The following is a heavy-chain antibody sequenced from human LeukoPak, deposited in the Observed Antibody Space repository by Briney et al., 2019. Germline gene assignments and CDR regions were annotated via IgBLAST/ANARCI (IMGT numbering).Heavy chain of an antibody. CDR2: ISGSGGST. CDR3: AKDGSSSGYPYYMDV. J-gene: IGHJ6*03. V-gene: IGHV3-23*01. Sequence: GGSPRLSCEVSGFTFSTYAMSWVRKAPGTGLEWVSVISGSGGSTYYADSVKGRFTISRDNSKNTLYLQMNSLRAEDTAVYYCAKDGSSSGYPYYMDVWGKGTTVTVSS. CDR1: GFTFSTYA. D-gene: IGHD5-12*01.